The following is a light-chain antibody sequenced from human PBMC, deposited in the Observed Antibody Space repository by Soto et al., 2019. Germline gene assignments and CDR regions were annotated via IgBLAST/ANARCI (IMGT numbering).Light chain of an antibody. Sequence: QSALAQPASVSGSPGQSITISCTGTSSDVGRFNFVSWFQQHPGKAPKLLIYDVSNWPSGASDRFSGSKSGNMASLTFSGLQAEDEADYYCSSFTTSSTFVFGTGTKLTVL. J-gene: IGLJ1*01. CDR2: DVS. CDR1: SSDVGRFNF. CDR3: SSFTTSSTFV. V-gene: IGLV2-14*01.